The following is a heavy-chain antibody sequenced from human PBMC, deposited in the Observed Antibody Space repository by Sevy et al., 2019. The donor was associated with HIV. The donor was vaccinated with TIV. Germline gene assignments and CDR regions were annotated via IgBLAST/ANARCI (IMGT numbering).Heavy chain of an antibody. J-gene: IGHJ4*01. CDR3: DRDGGGGYFDY. V-gene: IGHV3-7*03. Sequence: GGSLRLSCVASGFTFNNFWMAWVRQAPGKGLEWFANIKPDGSESNHVGSVKGRFTISRDNAKNSLYLQMNGLTAEDTAVYYCDRDGGGGYFDYWGQGTLVTVSS. CDR1: GFTFNNFW. D-gene: IGHD3-10*01. CDR2: IKPDGSES.